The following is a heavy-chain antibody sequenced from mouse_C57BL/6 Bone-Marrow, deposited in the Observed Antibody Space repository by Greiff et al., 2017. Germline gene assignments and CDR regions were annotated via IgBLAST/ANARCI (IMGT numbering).Heavy chain of an antibody. V-gene: IGHV2-9-1*01. D-gene: IGHD2-1*01. CDR1: GFSLTSYA. J-gene: IGHJ1*03. CDR2: IWTGGGT. Sequence: VKLMESGPGLVAPSQSLSITCTVSGFSLTSYAISWVRQPPGKGLEWLGVIWTGGGTNYNSALNSRLSISKDNSKSQVFLKMNSLQTDDTARYYCARKKGNCSWYLDVWGKGTTGTGSS. CDR3: ARKKGNCSWYLDV.